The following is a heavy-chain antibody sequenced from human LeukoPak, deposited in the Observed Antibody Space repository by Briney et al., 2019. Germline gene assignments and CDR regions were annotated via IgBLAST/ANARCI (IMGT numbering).Heavy chain of an antibody. CDR1: GGSFSGYY. D-gene: IGHD3-22*01. V-gene: IGHV4-34*01. CDR2: INHSGST. CDR3: ARVHLIKVTYYYDSSGYGYYGMDV. J-gene: IGHJ6*02. Sequence: KSSETLSLTCAVYGGSFSGYYWSWIRQPPGEGLEWIGEINHSGSTNYNPSLKSRVTISVDTSKNQFSLKLSSVTAADTAVYYCARVHLIKVTYYYDSSGYGYYGMDVWGQGTTVTVSS.